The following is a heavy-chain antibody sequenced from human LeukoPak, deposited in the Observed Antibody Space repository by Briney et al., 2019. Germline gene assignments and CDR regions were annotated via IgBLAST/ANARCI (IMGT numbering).Heavy chain of an antibody. CDR1: GGTFSSYA. Sequence: SVKVSCKASGGTFSSYAISWVRQAPGQGLEWMGGIIPIFGTANYAQKFQGRVTITADKSTSTVYMELSSLRSEDTAVYYCARECGGDCYSRSYYYYYMDVWGKGTTVTISS. V-gene: IGHV1-69*06. CDR2: IIPIFGTA. J-gene: IGHJ6*03. D-gene: IGHD2-21*02. CDR3: ARECGGDCYSRSYYYYYMDV.